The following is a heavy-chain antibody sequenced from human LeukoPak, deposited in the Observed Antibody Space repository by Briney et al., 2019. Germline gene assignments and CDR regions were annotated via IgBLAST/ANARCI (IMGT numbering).Heavy chain of an antibody. CDR2: IFYNGNT. CDR1: GGSISSYY. J-gene: IGHJ4*02. CDR3: ARYNSGSYSYYFDY. V-gene: IGHV4-59*08. D-gene: IGHD1-26*01. Sequence: PSETLSLTCTVSGGSISSYYWGWLRQSPGKGLEWIGYIFYNGNTNYNLSLKSRVTMSVDTSNNQFSLRLSSVTAADTALYYCARYNSGSYSYYFDYWGQGTLVTVSS.